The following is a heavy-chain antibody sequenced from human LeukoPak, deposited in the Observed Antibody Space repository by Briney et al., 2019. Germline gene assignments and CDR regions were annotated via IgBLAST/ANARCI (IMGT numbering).Heavy chain of an antibody. CDR2: IYYSGST. CDR1: GGSISSYY. D-gene: IGHD2-15*01. J-gene: IGHJ5*02. Sequence: SETLSLTCTVSGGSISSYYWSWIRQPPGKGLEWIGYIYYSGSTNYNPSLKSRVTISVDTSKNQFSLKLSSVTAADTAVYYCARGTHCSGGSCYSEWFDPWDQGTLVTVSS. V-gene: IGHV4-59*01. CDR3: ARGTHCSGGSCYSEWFDP.